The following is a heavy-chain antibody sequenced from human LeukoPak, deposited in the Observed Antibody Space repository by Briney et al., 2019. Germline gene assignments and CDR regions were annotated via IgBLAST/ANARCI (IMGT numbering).Heavy chain of an antibody. CDR2: ISAYNGNT. V-gene: IGHV1-18*01. J-gene: IGHJ4*02. CDR3: ARVSRVAGPHYYFDY. D-gene: IGHD6-19*01. Sequence: ASMKLSCKASGYTFTSYGISWVRQAPGQGLEWMGWISAYNGNTNYAQKLQGRVTMTTDTSTSTAYMELRSLRSDDTAVYYCARVSRVAGPHYYFDYWGQGTLVTVSS. CDR1: GYTFTSYG.